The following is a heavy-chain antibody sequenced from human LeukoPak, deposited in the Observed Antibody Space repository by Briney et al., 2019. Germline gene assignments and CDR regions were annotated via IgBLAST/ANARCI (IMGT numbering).Heavy chain of an antibody. CDR2: IIPIFGTA. Sequence: GASVKVSCKASGYTFSSYYIHWVRQAPGQGLEWMGGIIPIFGTANYAQKFQGRVTITADESTSTAYMELSSLRSEDTAVYYCASPSGSSGVRDAFDIWGQGTMVTVSS. D-gene: IGHD1-26*01. CDR1: GYTFSSYY. CDR3: ASPSGSSGVRDAFDI. V-gene: IGHV1-69*13. J-gene: IGHJ3*02.